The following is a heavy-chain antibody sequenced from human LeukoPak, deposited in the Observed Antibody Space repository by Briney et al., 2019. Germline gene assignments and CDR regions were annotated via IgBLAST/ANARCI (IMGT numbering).Heavy chain of an antibody. CDR1: GYTFTGYY. D-gene: IGHD3-22*01. V-gene: IGHV1-46*01. Sequence: ASVKVSSKASGYTFTGYYMHRVRQAPGQGLEWMGIINPSGGSTSYAQKFQGRVTMTRDTSTSTVYMELSSLRSEDTAVYYCARYPYDSSGYYYVEDYWGQGTLVTVSS. J-gene: IGHJ4*02. CDR2: INPSGGST. CDR3: ARYPYDSSGYYYVEDY.